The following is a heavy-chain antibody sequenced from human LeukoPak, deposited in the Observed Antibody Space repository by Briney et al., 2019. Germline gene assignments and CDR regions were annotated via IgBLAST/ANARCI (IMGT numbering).Heavy chain of an antibody. J-gene: IGHJ4*02. CDR1: GGSISSYY. Sequence: PSETLSLTCTVSGGSISSYYWSWIRQPPGKGLEWIGYIYYSGSTNYNPSLKSRVTISVDTSKNQFSLKLSSVTAADTAVYYCARVSQSDGYHNALDYWGQGTLVTVSS. V-gene: IGHV4-59*01. CDR3: ARVSQSDGYHNALDY. D-gene: IGHD6-13*01. CDR2: IYYSGST.